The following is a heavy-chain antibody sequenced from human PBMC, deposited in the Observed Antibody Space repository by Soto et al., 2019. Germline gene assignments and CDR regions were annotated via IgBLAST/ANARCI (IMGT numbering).Heavy chain of an antibody. J-gene: IGHJ4*02. D-gene: IGHD3-10*01. CDR2: ITASGDYT. CDR3: AGRGGSGSYY. CDR1: LFTFRSYT. V-gene: IGHV3-23*01. Sequence: EVQLLESGGGLVQPGGSLRLSCAASLFTFRSYTMSWARQAPGKGPEWVSAITASGDYTDYADSVKGRFTISRDNSKNTLFLEMSSLRAEDTGVYFCAGRGGSGSYYWGQGTLVTVSS.